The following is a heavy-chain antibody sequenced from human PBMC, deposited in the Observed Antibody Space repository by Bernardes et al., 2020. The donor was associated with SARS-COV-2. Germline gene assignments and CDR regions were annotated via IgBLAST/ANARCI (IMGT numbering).Heavy chain of an antibody. CDR3: AKEAGRWLLGPHYFDY. CDR2: ISYDGSQK. V-gene: IGHV3-30*18. D-gene: IGHD5-12*01. Sequence: GGSLRLSCAASGFTFSTSGMHWVRQAPGKGLEWVAIISYDGSQKYYADSVKGRFTISRDNSKNTVYLQMNSLTAEDTAVYCCAKEAGRWLLGPHYFDYWGQGTLLTVSS. J-gene: IGHJ4*02. CDR1: GFTFSTSG.